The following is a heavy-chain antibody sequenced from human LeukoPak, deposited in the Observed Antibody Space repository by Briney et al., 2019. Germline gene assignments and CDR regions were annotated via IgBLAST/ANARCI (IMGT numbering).Heavy chain of an antibody. Sequence: GGSLRLSCAASGFSFSNYAMSWVRQAPAKGREWVSAISGSGGSLYYADSMKGRFTISRDNSKSELYLQVNSLTAEDTAVYYCAKRDAYDSSGFSPLFDHWGQGTLVTVSS. V-gene: IGHV3-23*01. CDR1: GFSFSNYA. J-gene: IGHJ4*02. D-gene: IGHD3-22*01. CDR2: ISGSGGSL. CDR3: AKRDAYDSSGFSPLFDH.